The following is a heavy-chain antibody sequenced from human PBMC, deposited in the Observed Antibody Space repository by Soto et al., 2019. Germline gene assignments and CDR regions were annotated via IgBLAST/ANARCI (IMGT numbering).Heavy chain of an antibody. CDR1: VYTFTGDD. CDR3: ARGQYYDFWSGYSSYYYMDV. J-gene: IGHJ6*03. V-gene: IGHV1-8*01. D-gene: IGHD3-3*01. Sequence: ASVKVSCKASVYTFTGDDIDWVRQATGQGLEWVGWMNPNSGNTGYAQKFQGRVTMTRNPSINTAYMELSSLRSEDTAVYYCARGQYYDFWSGYSSYYYMDVWGKGTTVTVSS. CDR2: MNPNSGNT.